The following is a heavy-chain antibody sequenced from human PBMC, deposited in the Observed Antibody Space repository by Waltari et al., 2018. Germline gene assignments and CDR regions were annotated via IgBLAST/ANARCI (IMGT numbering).Heavy chain of an antibody. CDR1: GFHFTSSA. J-gene: IGHJ4*02. D-gene: IGHD3-22*01. V-gene: IGHV1-58*02. CDR3: AAAYRDYYDSSGYYFDY. CDR2: IVVGSGNT. Sequence: QMQLVQSGPEVKKPGTSVKVSCKASGFHFTSSAMQWVRQARGQRLEWIGWIVVGSGNTNYAQKFQERVTITRDMSTSTAYMELSSLRSEDTAVYYCAAAYRDYYDSSGYYFDYWGQGTLVTVSS.